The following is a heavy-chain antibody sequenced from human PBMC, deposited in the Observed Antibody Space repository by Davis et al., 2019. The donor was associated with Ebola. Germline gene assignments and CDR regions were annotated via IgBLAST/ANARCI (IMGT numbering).Heavy chain of an antibody. CDR2: ISGSGGST. J-gene: IGHJ6*03. CDR3: ARRSSDCSSTSCAYYYYMDV. V-gene: IGHV3-23*01. Sequence: PGGSLRLSCAASGFTFSSYSMNWVRQAPGKGLEWVSAISGSGGSTYYADSVKGRFTISRDNSKNTLYLQMNGLRAEDTAVYYCARRSSDCSSTSCAYYYYMDVWGKGTTVTVSS. CDR1: GFTFSSYS. D-gene: IGHD2-2*01.